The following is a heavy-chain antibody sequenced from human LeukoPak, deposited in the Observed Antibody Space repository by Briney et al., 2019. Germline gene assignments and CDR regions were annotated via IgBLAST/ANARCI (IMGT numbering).Heavy chain of an antibody. CDR3: ARDWSRARGDAFDI. V-gene: IGHV4-59*01. CDR1: GGSISSYY. D-gene: IGHD3-3*01. Sequence: PSETLSLTCTVSGGSISSYYWSWIRQPPGKGLEWIGYIYYSGSTNYNPSLKSRVTISVNTSKNHFSLKLSSVTAADTAVYYCARDWSRARGDAFDIWGQGTMVTVSS. J-gene: IGHJ3*02. CDR2: IYYSGST.